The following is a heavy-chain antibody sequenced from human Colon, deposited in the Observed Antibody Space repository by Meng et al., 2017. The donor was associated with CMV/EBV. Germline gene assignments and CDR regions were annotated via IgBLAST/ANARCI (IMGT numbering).Heavy chain of an antibody. CDR1: GFTFSDYN. V-gene: IGHV3-21*01. Sequence: GESLKISCGASGFTFSDYNMDWVRQAPGKGLEWVASITGTSLYIYYADSVKGRFTISRDNAKNSLYLQMDSLTADDTAVYYRVRDQSKGPTNWNYEYYFDHWGQGALVTVSS. CDR3: VRDQSKGPTNWNYEYYFDH. CDR2: ITGTSLYI. J-gene: IGHJ4*02. D-gene: IGHD1-7*01.